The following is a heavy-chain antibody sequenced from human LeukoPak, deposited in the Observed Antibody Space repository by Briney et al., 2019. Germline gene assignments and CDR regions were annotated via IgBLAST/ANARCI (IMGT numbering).Heavy chain of an antibody. CDR2: VHLDGRT. J-gene: IGHJ4*02. V-gene: IGHV4-4*02. D-gene: IGHD3-3*01. CDR3: AREGGFYRPLDY. Sequence: SGTLSLTCGVSGGSVINTNWWTWVRPPPGKGLEWIGEVHLDGRTNYNPSLERRLTMSVDVSENQVSLTLTSVTAADTAVYYCAREGGFYRPLDYSGQGTLVTVSS. CDR1: GGSVINTNW.